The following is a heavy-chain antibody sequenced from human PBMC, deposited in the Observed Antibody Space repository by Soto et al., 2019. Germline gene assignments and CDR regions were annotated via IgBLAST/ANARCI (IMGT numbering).Heavy chain of an antibody. V-gene: IGHV1-46*01. Sequence: ASVKVSCKASGYILSSYNMHWVRQAPGQGLEWMGMIDPSGGRTSYAQKFHDRVTMTRDTSTNTVYMELSSLRSDDTAVYYCARTYCSSDCPRREFDYWGQGTLVTVSS. CDR1: GYILSSYN. D-gene: IGHD2-21*01. CDR3: ARTYCSSDCPRREFDY. J-gene: IGHJ4*02. CDR2: IDPSGGRT.